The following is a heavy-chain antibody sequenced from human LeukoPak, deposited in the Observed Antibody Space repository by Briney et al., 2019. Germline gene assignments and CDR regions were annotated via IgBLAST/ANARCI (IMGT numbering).Heavy chain of an antibody. Sequence: SETLSLTCTVSGGSISDYYWSWIRKPPGKGRDWIGYIYSTASTNYNPSLKSRVTFSIDPSKNQYSLTLTSVTAADTAVYYCVRDRGASWGQGTLVTVSS. V-gene: IGHV4-59*01. CDR1: GGSISDYY. CDR3: VRDRGAS. CDR2: IYSTAST. J-gene: IGHJ4*02. D-gene: IGHD1-26*01.